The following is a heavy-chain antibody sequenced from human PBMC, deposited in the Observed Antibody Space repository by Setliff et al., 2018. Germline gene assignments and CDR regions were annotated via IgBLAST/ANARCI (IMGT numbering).Heavy chain of an antibody. J-gene: IGHJ4*02. V-gene: IGHV4-59*11. Sequence: SETLSLTCTVSGGSISSHYWSWIRQPPGKGLEWIGSIYYSGSTNYNPSLKSRVTISVDTSKNQFSLKRSSVTAADKAVYYCASKNGSGSYYLFDYWGQGTLVTVSS. CDR1: GGSISSHY. CDR2: IYYSGST. CDR3: ASKNGSGSYYLFDY. D-gene: IGHD3-10*01.